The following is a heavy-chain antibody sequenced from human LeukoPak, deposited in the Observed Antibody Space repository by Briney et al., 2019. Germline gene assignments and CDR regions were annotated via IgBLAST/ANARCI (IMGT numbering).Heavy chain of an antibody. D-gene: IGHD1-1*01. CDR2: IKGDGSHT. V-gene: IGHV3-74*01. J-gene: IGHJ3*02. CDR1: GFTFSSYW. CDR3: IRDNDAWAFDI. Sequence: TGGSLRLSCAASGFTFSSYWMHWVRQAPGKGLVWVSRIKGDGSHTIYADSVKGRFTISRGNAKNTLYLQMNSLRAEDTAVYYCIRDNDAWAFDIWGQGTMVTVSS.